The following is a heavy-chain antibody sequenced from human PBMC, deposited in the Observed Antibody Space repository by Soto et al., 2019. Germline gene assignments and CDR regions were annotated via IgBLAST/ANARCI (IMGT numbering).Heavy chain of an antibody. CDR1: GNTHTIYF. J-gene: IGHJ4*02. V-gene: IGHV1-2*02. CDR2: INSVSGGA. D-gene: IGHD1-26*01. CDR3: ARGGSYYAH. Sequence: GASVKVSCKASGNTHTIYFIHWLRQAPGQGLEWMGWINSVSGGANFAPRFQGRVSMTRDTSSATAFMDLSGLRTDDTAVYYCARGGSYYAHWGQGTLVTVSS.